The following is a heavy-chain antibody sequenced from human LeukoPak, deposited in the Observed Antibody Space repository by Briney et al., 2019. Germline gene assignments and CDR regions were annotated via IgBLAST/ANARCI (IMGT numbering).Heavy chain of an antibody. V-gene: IGHV4-59*11. J-gene: IGHJ4*02. CDR3: TTIKRGDIFGYFDC. CDR1: GGSMTTHH. D-gene: IGHD5-18*01. Sequence: SETLSLTCTLSGGSMTTHHWNWIRQTPGKGLEWIGYVFDSGRTKVNPSLKSRVTLSADTSKNQLSLRLSSVTAADTAMYYCTTIKRGDIFGYFDCWGQGILVTVSS. CDR2: VFDSGRT.